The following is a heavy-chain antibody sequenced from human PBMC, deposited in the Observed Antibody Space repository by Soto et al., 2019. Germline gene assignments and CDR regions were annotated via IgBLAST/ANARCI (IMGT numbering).Heavy chain of an antibody. CDR2: ISPMFGAA. J-gene: IGHJ4*02. V-gene: IGHV1-69*19. CDR1: GGTFNTYG. D-gene: IGHD3-10*01. Sequence: QVQLGQSGAELKKPGSSVKVSCKSSGGTFNTYGMNWVRQAPGQGPEWMGDISPMFGAANSAPKFQGRVTITADDSTGTSYMQLSSLTSEDTALYFCVSDVQVHTPAFVYWGQGNLVTVSS. CDR3: VSDVQVHTPAFVY.